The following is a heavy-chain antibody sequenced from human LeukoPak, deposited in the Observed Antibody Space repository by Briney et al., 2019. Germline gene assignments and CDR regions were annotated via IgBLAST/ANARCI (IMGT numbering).Heavy chain of an antibody. CDR2: IYQSGST. CDR3: ARDWGYCINGVCYAFDY. CDR1: GYSISSDYY. Sequence: PSETLSLTCTVSGYSISSDYYWGWIRQPPGKGLEWIASIYQSGSTNYNLSLKSRVTISIDTSNNQFSLKLSSVTAADTAVYYCARDWGYCINGVCYAFDYWGQGTLVTVSS. V-gene: IGHV4-38-2*02. D-gene: IGHD2-8*01. J-gene: IGHJ4*02.